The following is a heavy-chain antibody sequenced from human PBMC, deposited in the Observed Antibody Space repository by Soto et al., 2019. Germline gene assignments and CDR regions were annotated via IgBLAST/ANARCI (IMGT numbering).Heavy chain of an antibody. J-gene: IGHJ6*02. D-gene: IGHD4-17*01. CDR1: GFTFSSYW. CDR3: AREGMTTASAYYYYYGMDV. CDR2: IKQDGSEK. Sequence: PGGSLRLSCAASGFTFSSYWMSWVRQAPGKGLEWVANIKQDGSEKYYVDSVKGRFTISRDNAKNSLYLQMNSLRAEDTAVYYCAREGMTTASAYYYYYGMDVRGQGPMVTVSS. V-gene: IGHV3-7*01.